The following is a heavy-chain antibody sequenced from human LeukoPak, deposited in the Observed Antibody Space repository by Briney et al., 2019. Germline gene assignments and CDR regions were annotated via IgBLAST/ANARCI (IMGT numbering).Heavy chain of an antibody. V-gene: IGHV3-33*06. CDR2: IWYDGSNK. D-gene: IGHD5-24*01. Sequence: GGSLRLSCAASGFTFSSYGMHWVRQAPGKGLEWVAVIWYDGSNKYYADSVKGRFTISRDNSKNTLYLQMNSLRAEDTAVYYYAKDAVEMAGAFDIWGQGTMVTVSS. CDR3: AKDAVEMAGAFDI. J-gene: IGHJ3*02. CDR1: GFTFSSYG.